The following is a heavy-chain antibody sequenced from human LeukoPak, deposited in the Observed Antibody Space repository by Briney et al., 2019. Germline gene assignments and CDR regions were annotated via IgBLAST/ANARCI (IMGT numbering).Heavy chain of an antibody. Sequence: QTGGSLRLSCAASEFTLSTHGLSWVRQAPGKRLEWVPTVTSRRGTHYTDSVQGRFITSRDNSENTFVLEMNSLRAEDTAVYYCATTRPYGTTWAGAFEDWGQGTPVTVSS. CDR1: EFTLSTHG. V-gene: IGHV3-23*01. CDR2: VTSRRGT. J-gene: IGHJ4*01. D-gene: IGHD6-19*01. CDR3: ATTRPYGTTWAGAFED.